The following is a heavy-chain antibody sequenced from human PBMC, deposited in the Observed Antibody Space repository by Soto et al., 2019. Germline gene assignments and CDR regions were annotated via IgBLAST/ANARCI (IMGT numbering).Heavy chain of an antibody. CDR2: IIPILGIA. V-gene: IGHV1-69*08. D-gene: IGHD3-10*01. Sequence: QVQLVQSGAEVKKPGSSVKVSCKASGGTFSSYTISWVRQAPGQGLEWMGRIIPILGIANHAQKFQGRVTITADKSTSTAYMELSSLRSEDTAVYYCARDLGSYWYFDLWGRGTLVTVSS. CDR1: GGTFSSYT. CDR3: ARDLGSYWYFDL. J-gene: IGHJ2*01.